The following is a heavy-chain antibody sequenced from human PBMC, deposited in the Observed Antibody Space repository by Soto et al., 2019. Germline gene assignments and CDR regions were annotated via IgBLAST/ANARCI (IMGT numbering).Heavy chain of an antibody. V-gene: IGHV4-59*11. D-gene: IGHD1-7*01. CDR1: GDSIRSHY. CDR2: IYYSGYT. Sequence: SETLSLTCTVSGDSIRSHYWSWIRQPPGKGLEWIGYIYYSGYTSYNPSLKSRVTISVDTSKNQFSLKLNSVTAADTAVNYCARCFRGNYTSSPEEQYYFDSWGQGTLVTVSS. J-gene: IGHJ4*02. CDR3: ARCFRGNYTSSPEEQYYFDS.